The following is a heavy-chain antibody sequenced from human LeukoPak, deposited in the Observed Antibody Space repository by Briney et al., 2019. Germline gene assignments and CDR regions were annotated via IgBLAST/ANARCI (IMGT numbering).Heavy chain of an antibody. V-gene: IGHV3-15*01. CDR3: TTGYGHSDFDY. Sequence: PGGSLRLSSAASGFTISNARMCCVRPAPGKGLEWVGLIKSKIDGGTTDFAAPVKDRFTISTDDSKHTLYLQMNSLKSEDTAVYYCTTGYGHSDFDYWGQGTLVTVSS. D-gene: IGHD3-3*02. CDR1: GFTISNAR. J-gene: IGHJ4*02. CDR2: IKSKIDGGTT.